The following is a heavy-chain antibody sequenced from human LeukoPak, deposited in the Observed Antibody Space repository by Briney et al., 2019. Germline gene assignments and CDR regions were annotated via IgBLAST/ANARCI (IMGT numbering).Heavy chain of an antibody. V-gene: IGHV4-59*12. D-gene: IGHD3-16*01. Sequence: SETLSLTCTVSGGSISSYYWSWIRQPPGKGLEWIGYIYYSGSTNYNPSLKSRVTISVDTSKNQFSLKLSSVTAADTAVYYCARDSLGRGWFDPWGQGTLVTVSS. J-gene: IGHJ5*02. CDR1: GGSISSYY. CDR3: ARDSLGRGWFDP. CDR2: IYYSGST.